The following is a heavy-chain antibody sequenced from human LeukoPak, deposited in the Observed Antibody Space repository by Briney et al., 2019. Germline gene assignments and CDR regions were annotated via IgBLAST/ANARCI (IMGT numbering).Heavy chain of an antibody. CDR3: ARGTTVNGYYGVDV. D-gene: IGHD4-17*01. V-gene: IGHV3-30*03. J-gene: IGHJ6*02. CDR2: ISYDGSNK. Sequence: QPGGSLRLSCAASGFTFSSYGMHWVRQAPGKGLEWVAVISYDGSNKYYADSVKGRFTISRHNSKNTLYLQMNSLRAEDTAVYYCARGTTVNGYYGVDVWGQGTTVTVSS. CDR1: GFTFSSYG.